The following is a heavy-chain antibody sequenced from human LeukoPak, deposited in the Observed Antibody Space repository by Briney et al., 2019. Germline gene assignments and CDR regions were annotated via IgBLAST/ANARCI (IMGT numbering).Heavy chain of an antibody. CDR2: ISAYNGNT. Sequence: GASVKVSCKASGYTFTSYGVSWVRQAPGQGLEWMGWISAYNGNTNYAQKLQGRVTMTTDTSTSTAYMELRSLRSDDTAVYYCARDRTLGLGYFDWLTFPEGWFDPWGQGTLVTVSS. CDR1: GYTFTSYG. V-gene: IGHV1-18*01. D-gene: IGHD3-9*01. CDR3: ARDRTLGLGYFDWLTFPEGWFDP. J-gene: IGHJ5*02.